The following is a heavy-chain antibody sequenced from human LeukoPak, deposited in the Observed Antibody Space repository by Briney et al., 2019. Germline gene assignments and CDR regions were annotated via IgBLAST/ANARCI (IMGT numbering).Heavy chain of an antibody. J-gene: IGHJ4*02. D-gene: IGHD3-10*01. Sequence: GGSLRLSCVDSGFTFSSYWMSWVRQAPGKGLEWVANMKQDGREKYYVGSVKGRFTISRDNGKNSLYLQMNSLRVEDTAVYFCARGAGVFDYWGQGTLVTVSS. CDR2: MKQDGREK. V-gene: IGHV3-7*01. CDR3: ARGAGVFDY. CDR1: GFTFSSYW.